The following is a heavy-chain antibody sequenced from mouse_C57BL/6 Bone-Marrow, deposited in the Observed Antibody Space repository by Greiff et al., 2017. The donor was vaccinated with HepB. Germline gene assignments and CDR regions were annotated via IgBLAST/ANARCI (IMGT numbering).Heavy chain of an antibody. Sequence: EVQLKESGTVLVRPGASVKMSCKTSGYTFTSYWMHWVNQRPGQGLEWIGAIYPGNSDTSYNQKFKGKAKLTAVTSASTAYMELSSLTNEDSAVYYCTNYYGSSYDWYFDVWGTGTTVTVSS. V-gene: IGHV1-5*01. J-gene: IGHJ1*03. D-gene: IGHD1-1*01. CDR2: IYPGNSDT. CDR1: GYTFTSYW. CDR3: TNYYGSSYDWYFDV.